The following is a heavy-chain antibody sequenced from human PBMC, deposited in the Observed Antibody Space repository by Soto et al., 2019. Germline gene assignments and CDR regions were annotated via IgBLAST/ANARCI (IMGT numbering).Heavy chain of an antibody. V-gene: IGHV1-18*01. CDR3: ARDNGYYAF. CDR1: GYTFSSYS. D-gene: IGHD2-8*01. J-gene: IGHJ4*02. Sequence: ASVKVSCKTSGYTFSSYSINWVRQAPGQGLEWMAWISTTSGNTHYAERVQGRVTVTLDKSARTAFMEMWGLTSDDTAVYFCARDNGYYAFGGQGTLVTVSS. CDR2: ISTTSGNT.